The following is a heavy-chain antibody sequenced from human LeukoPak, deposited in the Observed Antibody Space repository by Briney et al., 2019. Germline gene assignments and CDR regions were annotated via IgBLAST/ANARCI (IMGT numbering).Heavy chain of an antibody. Sequence: SETLSLTCAVYGGSFSGYYWSWIRQPPGKGLEWIGEINHSGSTNYNPSLKSRVTISVDTSKNQFSLKLSSVTAADTAVYYCARHADYGDYVGPWGQGTLVTVSS. J-gene: IGHJ5*02. D-gene: IGHD4-17*01. V-gene: IGHV4-34*01. CDR1: GGSFSGYY. CDR3: ARHADYGDYVGP. CDR2: INHSGST.